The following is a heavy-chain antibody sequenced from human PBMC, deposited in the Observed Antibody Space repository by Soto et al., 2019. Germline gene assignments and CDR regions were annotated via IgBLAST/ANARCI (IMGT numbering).Heavy chain of an antibody. CDR1: GFTFSDYD. V-gene: IGHV3-11*01. Sequence: QVELVESGGGLAKPGGSLRLSCAASGFTFSDYDMSWIRQAPGKGLEWVSYTSSSGSTIYYADSVKGRFTMSRDNAKNSMYLHMDSLRVEDPAVYYWASDPQGIAVYHSYYYGMDVWGQGTTVTVSS. CDR2: TSSSGSTI. CDR3: ASDPQGIAVYHSYYYGMDV. D-gene: IGHD6-19*01. J-gene: IGHJ6*02.